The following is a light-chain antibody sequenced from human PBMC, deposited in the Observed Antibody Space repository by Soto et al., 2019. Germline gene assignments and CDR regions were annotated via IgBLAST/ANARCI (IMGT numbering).Light chain of an antibody. CDR3: QQYGSSPLT. Sequence: IVLTQSPCTLSLSPGERATLSCRASQSVSSSYLAWYQQKPGQAPRLLIYGASTRATGIPDRFSGSGSGTDFSLTISRLVSEDFAVYYCQQYGSSPLTFGGGTKVDIK. V-gene: IGKV3-20*01. J-gene: IGKJ4*01. CDR2: GAS. CDR1: QSVSSSY.